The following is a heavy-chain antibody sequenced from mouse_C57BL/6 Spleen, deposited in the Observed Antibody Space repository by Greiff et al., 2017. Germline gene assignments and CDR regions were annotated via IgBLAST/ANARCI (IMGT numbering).Heavy chain of an antibody. D-gene: IGHD2-4*01. Sequence: VQLQQSGAELVRPGASVKLSCKASGYTFTDYSINWVKQRPGQGLEWIGKIYPGSGNTYYNEKFKGKATLTAEKSSSTAYMQLSSLTSEDSAVYFCARSGDYDAFAYWGQGTLVTVAA. CDR3: ARSGDYDAFAY. CDR1: GYTFTDYS. J-gene: IGHJ3*01. CDR2: IYPGSGNT. V-gene: IGHV1-76*01.